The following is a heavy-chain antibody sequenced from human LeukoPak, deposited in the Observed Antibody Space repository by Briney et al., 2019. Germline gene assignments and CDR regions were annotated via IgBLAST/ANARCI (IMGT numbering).Heavy chain of an antibody. V-gene: IGHV1-18*01. CDR1: GYTFTSYG. J-gene: IGHJ4*02. D-gene: IGHD2-2*01. CDR3: ASNQLALDFDY. Sequence: GASVKVSCKASGYTFTSYGISWVRQAPGQGLGWMGWISAYSGNTNYAQKLQGRVTMTTDTSTSTAYMELRSLRSDDTAVYYCASNQLALDFDYWGQGTLVTVSS. CDR2: ISAYSGNT.